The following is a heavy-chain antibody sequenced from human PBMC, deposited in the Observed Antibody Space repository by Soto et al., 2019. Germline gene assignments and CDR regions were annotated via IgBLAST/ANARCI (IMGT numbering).Heavy chain of an antibody. CDR2: ISYDGSNK. CDR1: GFTFSSYD. J-gene: IGHJ4*02. Sequence: QVQLVESGGGVVQPGRSLRLSCAASGFTFSSYDMHWVRQAPGKGLEWVAVISYDGSNKYYADSVKGRFTISRDNSKNTLYLQMNSLRAEDTAVYYCARTVLGGYCGQGTLVTVSS. V-gene: IGHV3-30-3*01. D-gene: IGHD4-17*01. CDR3: ARTVLGGY.